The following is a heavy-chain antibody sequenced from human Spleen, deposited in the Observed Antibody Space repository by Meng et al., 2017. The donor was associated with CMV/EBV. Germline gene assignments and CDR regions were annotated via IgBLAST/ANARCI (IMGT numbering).Heavy chain of an antibody. D-gene: IGHD3-3*01. CDR1: GYTFTDYY. CDR3: ARAWSGYLDLGMFDY. Sequence: ASVKVSCKASGYTFTDYYIHWVRQAPGQGLEWLGWIKSDNGGTHYAQKFQGRVTMARDTSISTAYMGLSRLRSDDTAVFYCARAWSGYLDLGMFDYWGQGTLVTVSS. CDR2: IKSDNGGT. J-gene: IGHJ4*02. V-gene: IGHV1-2*02.